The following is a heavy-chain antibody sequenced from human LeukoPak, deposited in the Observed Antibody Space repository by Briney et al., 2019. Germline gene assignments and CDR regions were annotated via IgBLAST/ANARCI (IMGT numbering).Heavy chain of an antibody. CDR3: ANSFLGYMDV. Sequence: PGGSLRLSCAASGFTFSSYWMSWVRQAPGKGLEWVANIKQDGSEKYYVDSVKGRFTISRDNSKNTLYLQMNSLRAEDTAVYYCANSFLGYMDVWGKGTTVTISS. J-gene: IGHJ6*03. CDR2: IKQDGSEK. D-gene: IGHD2/OR15-2a*01. V-gene: IGHV3-7*03. CDR1: GFTFSSYW.